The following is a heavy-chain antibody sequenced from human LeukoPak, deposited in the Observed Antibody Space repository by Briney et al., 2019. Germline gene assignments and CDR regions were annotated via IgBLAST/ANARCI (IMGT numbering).Heavy chain of an antibody. CDR2: ISAYNGNT. Sequence: ASVKVSCKASGYTFTNYTMHWVRQAPGQRLEWMGWISAYNGNTNYAQKLQGRVTMTTDTSTSTAYMELRSLRSDDTAVYYCARGGVGATWPYYYYMDVWGKGTTVTVSS. D-gene: IGHD1-26*01. J-gene: IGHJ6*03. V-gene: IGHV1-18*01. CDR3: ARGGVGATWPYYYYMDV. CDR1: GYTFTNYT.